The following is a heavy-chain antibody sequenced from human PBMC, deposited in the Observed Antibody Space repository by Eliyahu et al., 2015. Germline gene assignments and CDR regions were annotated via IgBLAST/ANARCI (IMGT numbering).Heavy chain of an antibody. CDR2: ISSSGSTI. CDR1: GFTFSSYE. CDR3: ARDREGRDRSDDAFDI. D-gene: IGHD3-10*01. V-gene: IGHV3-48*03. J-gene: IGHJ3*02. Sequence: EVQLVESGGGLVQPGGSLRLSCAASGFTFSSYEMNWVRQAPGKGLEWVSYISSSGSTIYYADSVKGRFTISRDNAKNSLYLQMNSLRAEDTAVYYCARDREGRDRSDDAFDIWGQGTMVTVSS.